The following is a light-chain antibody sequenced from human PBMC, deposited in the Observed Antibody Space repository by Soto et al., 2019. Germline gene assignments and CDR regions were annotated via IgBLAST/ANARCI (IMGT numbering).Light chain of an antibody. Sequence: QSVLTQPASVSGSPGQSITISCTGTSRDVGGYNYVSWYQQHPGKAPKLMIYDVSTRPSGVSNRFSGSKSGNTASLTISGLQAEDEADYYCSSYTRSSTLYVFGTGTKVTVL. J-gene: IGLJ1*01. CDR1: SRDVGGYNY. CDR2: DVS. V-gene: IGLV2-14*01. CDR3: SSYTRSSTLYV.